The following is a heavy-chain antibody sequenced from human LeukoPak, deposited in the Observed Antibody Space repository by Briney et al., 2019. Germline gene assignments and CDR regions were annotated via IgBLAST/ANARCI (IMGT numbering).Heavy chain of an antibody. D-gene: IGHD2-2*02. CDR3: AKAGGYCSSTSCYTGSWLGYAFGI. J-gene: IGHJ3*02. CDR2: ISWNSGSI. V-gene: IGHV3-9*01. Sequence: GGSLRLSCAASGFTFDDYAMHWVRQAPGKGLEWISGISWNSGSIGYADSVKGRFTISRDNAKNSLYLQMNSLRAEDTALYYCAKAGGYCSSTSCYTGSWLGYAFGIWGQGTMVTVSS. CDR1: GFTFDDYA.